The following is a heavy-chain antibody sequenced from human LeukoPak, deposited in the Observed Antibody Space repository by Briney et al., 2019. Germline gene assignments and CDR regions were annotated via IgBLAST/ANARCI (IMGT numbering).Heavy chain of an antibody. Sequence: SETLSLTCAVYGGSFSGYYWSWIRQPPGKGLEWIGEINHSGSTNYNPSLKSRVTISVDTSKNQFSLKLSSVTAADAAVYNCARVLRSYYYGSGSLGDWFDPWGQGTLVTVSS. CDR1: GGSFSGYY. CDR2: INHSGST. V-gene: IGHV4-34*01. CDR3: ARVLRSYYYGSGSLGDWFDP. J-gene: IGHJ5*02. D-gene: IGHD3-10*01.